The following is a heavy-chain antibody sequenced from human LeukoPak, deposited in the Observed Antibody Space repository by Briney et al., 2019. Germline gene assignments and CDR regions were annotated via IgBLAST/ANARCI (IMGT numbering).Heavy chain of an antibody. J-gene: IGHJ4*02. CDR1: GYTFTGYY. Sequence: GASVKVSCKASGYTFTGYYMHWVRQAPGQGLEWMGWINPNSGGANYAQKFQGRVTMTRDTSISTAYMELSRLRSDDTAVYYCALSAATLPVGRDYWGQGTLVTVSS. D-gene: IGHD6-13*01. V-gene: IGHV1-2*02. CDR2: INPNSGGA. CDR3: ALSAATLPVGRDY.